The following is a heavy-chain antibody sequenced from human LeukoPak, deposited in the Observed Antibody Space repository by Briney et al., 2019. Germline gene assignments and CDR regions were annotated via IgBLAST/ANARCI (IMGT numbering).Heavy chain of an antibody. CDR3: ARTWYYYDSSGYYPLFDY. CDR1: GGSISSSSYY. J-gene: IGHJ4*02. Sequence: PSETLSLTCTVSGGSISSSSYYWGWIRQPPGKGLEWIGSIYYSGSTYYNPSLKSRVTISVDTSKNQFSLKLSSVTAADTAVYYCARTWYYYDSSGYYPLFDYWGQGTLVTVSS. D-gene: IGHD3-22*01. V-gene: IGHV4-39*01. CDR2: IYYSGST.